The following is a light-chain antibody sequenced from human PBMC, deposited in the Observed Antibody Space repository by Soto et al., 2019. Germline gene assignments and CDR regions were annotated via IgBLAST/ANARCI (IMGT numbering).Light chain of an antibody. CDR1: QSVSSK. CDR3: HQYNHWLTWT. V-gene: IGKV3-15*01. Sequence: EIVMTQSPATLSLSPGQRATLSCRASQSVSSKLAWYQQRPGQAPRLPIYSASTRATGIPARFSGSGSGTEFTLTISSLQSEDFAVYYCHQYNHWLTWTFGQGTKVDIK. J-gene: IGKJ1*01. CDR2: SAS.